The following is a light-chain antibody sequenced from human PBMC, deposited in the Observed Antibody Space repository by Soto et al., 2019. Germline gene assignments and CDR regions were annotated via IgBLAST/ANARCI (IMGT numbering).Light chain of an antibody. CDR3: QEYSKWPLFT. V-gene: IGKV3-15*01. Sequence: EIVVTQSPGILSVSPGDRATLSCRASQSVGRNLAWYQQKPGQAPTLLIYAASTKATGLPARFSGSGSGTDFTLTISSLQSEDFAFYYCQEYSKWPLFTFGPGTSVDIK. J-gene: IGKJ3*01. CDR1: QSVGRN. CDR2: AAS.